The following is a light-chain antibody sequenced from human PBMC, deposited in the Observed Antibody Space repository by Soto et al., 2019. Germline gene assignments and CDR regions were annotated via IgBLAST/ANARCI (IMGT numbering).Light chain of an antibody. J-gene: IGKJ4*01. CDR3: QQSLSPLTFGGGTPQLT. Sequence: DIQMTQSPSSLSASVGDRVTIICQASQDISNHLNWYQQKPGKAPKLLIYDASNLETGVPSRFSGSGSGTDFTFTISSLQPEDFATYYCQQSLSPLTFGGGTPQLTLGGGTKVDIK. CDR1: QDISNH. V-gene: IGKV1-33*01. CDR2: DAS.